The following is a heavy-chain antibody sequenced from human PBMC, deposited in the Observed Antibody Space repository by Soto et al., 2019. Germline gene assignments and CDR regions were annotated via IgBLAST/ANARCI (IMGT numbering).Heavy chain of an antibody. Sequence: PSETLSLTWAVSGGSLNDYYWIWIRQFPGKGLEWIGDIYHSGGTNYNPSVKSRVTISIEPSKNQFSLQLRSVTAADTAVYYCARHDYGDPYAKLGYFDYWGKGTLVPVSS. CDR2: IYHSGGT. CDR1: GGSLNDYY. J-gene: IGHJ4*02. D-gene: IGHD4-17*01. CDR3: ARHDYGDPYAKLGYFDY. V-gene: IGHV4-34*01.